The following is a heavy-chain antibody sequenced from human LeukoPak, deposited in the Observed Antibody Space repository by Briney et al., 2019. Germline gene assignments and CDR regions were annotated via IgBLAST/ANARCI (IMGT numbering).Heavy chain of an antibody. CDR2: IWYDRSNK. CDR1: GFSFSSYG. Sequence: SGRSLRLSCAASGFSFSSYGMHWVRQAPGKGLEWVAVIWYDRSNKYYADSVKGRFTISRDNSKNTLDLQMNSLRAEDTAVYYCAKRYTSGWEFDYWGQGTLVTVSS. CDR3: AKRYTSGWEFDY. D-gene: IGHD6-19*01. V-gene: IGHV3-33*06. J-gene: IGHJ4*02.